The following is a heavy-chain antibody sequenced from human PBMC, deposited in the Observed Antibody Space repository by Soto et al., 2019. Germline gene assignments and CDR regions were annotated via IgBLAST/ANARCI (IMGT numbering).Heavy chain of an antibody. D-gene: IGHD4-17*01. V-gene: IGHV3-21*06. CDR1: GFTFSSFD. CDR2: IHRASTYI. J-gene: IGHJ4*02. CDR3: ARRAVTTYHFFDY. Sequence: GGSLRLSCATSGFTFSSFDMDWVRQAPGKELEWVSSIHRASTYIYYADSVRGRFTISRDNAKSSLYLQMNSLTVEDTAVYYCARRAVTTYHFFDYWGQGALVTVSS.